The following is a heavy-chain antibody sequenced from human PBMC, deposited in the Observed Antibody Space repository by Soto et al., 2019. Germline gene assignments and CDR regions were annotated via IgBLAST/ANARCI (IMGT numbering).Heavy chain of an antibody. CDR1: GFTFSSYS. CDR3: ARAPRNIVVVPAAKPPTNYYYYYLDV. J-gene: IGHJ6*03. Sequence: GGSLRLSCAASGFTFSSYSMNWVRQAPGKGLEWVSYISSSSSTIYYADSVKGRFTISRDNAKNSLYLQMNSLRAEDTAVYYWARAPRNIVVVPAAKPPTNYYYYYLDVWGKGTRVTFSS. CDR2: ISSSSSTI. V-gene: IGHV3-48*01. D-gene: IGHD2-2*01.